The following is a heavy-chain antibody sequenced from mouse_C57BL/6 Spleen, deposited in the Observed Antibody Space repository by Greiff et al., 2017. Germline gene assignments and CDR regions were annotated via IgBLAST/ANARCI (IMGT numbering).Heavy chain of an antibody. Sequence: VQLQQSGPELVKPGASVKISCKASGYSFTGYYMNWVKQSPEKSLEWIGEINPSTGGTTYNQKFKAKATLTVDKSSSTAYMQLKSLTSEDSAVYYCARERIYYDYDGYAMDYWGQGTSVTVSS. J-gene: IGHJ4*01. V-gene: IGHV1-42*01. D-gene: IGHD2-4*01. CDR2: INPSTGGT. CDR1: GYSFTGYY. CDR3: ARERIYYDYDGYAMDY.